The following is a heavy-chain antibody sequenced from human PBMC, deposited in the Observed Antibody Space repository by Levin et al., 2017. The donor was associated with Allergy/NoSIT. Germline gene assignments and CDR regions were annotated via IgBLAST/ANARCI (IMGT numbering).Heavy chain of an antibody. CDR3: AKDRAFYCSGGSCYSEYYFDY. Sequence: GESLKISCAASGFTFSSYAMSWVRQAPGKGLEWVSAISGSGGSTYYADSVKGRFTISRDNSKNTLYLQMNSLRAEDTAVYYCAKDRAFYCSGGSCYSEYYFDYWGQGTLVTVSS. CDR2: ISGSGGST. V-gene: IGHV3-23*01. J-gene: IGHJ4*02. D-gene: IGHD2-15*01. CDR1: GFTFSSYA.